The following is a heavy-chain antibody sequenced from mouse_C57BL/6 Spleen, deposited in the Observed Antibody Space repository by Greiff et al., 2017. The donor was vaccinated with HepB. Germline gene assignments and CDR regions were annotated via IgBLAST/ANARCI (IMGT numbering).Heavy chain of an antibody. J-gene: IGHJ2*01. Sequence: ESGPGLVKPSQSLSLTCSVTGYSITSGYYWNWIRQFPGNKLEWMGYISYDGSNNYNPSLKNRISITRDTSKNQFFLKLNSVTTEDTATYYCANLRYPHYFDYWGQGTTLTVSS. V-gene: IGHV3-6*01. CDR1: GYSITSGYY. CDR2: ISYDGSN. CDR3: ANLRYPHYFDY. D-gene: IGHD1-1*01.